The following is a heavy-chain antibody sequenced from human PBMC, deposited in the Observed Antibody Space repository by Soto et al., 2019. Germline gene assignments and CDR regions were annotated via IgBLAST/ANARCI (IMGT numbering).Heavy chain of an antibody. D-gene: IGHD2-2*02. CDR3: ARDVGPAAIQGYYYYGMDV. V-gene: IGHV1-18*04. Sequence: ASVKVSCKASGYTFTSYGISWARQAPGQGLERMGWISAYNGNTNYAQKLQGRVTMTTDTSTSTAYMELRSLRSDDTAVYYCARDVGPAAIQGYYYYGMDVWGQGTTVTVSS. CDR1: GYTFTSYG. CDR2: ISAYNGNT. J-gene: IGHJ6*02.